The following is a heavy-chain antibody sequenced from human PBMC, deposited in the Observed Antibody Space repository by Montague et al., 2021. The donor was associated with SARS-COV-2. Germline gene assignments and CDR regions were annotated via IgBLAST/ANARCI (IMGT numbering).Heavy chain of an antibody. J-gene: IGHJ2*01. CDR2: ITDSGTTM. Sequence: SLRLSCAASGFTVTTYDMNWVRQAPGRGLEWVSYITDSGTTMYYADSVRGRFTVSRDNARNSLFLQMNSLRVEDTAVYYCVRESSSGSFRFTFDLWGRGTLVTVSS. CDR3: VRESSSGSFRFTFDL. D-gene: IGHD1-26*01. CDR1: GFTVTTYD. V-gene: IGHV3-48*03.